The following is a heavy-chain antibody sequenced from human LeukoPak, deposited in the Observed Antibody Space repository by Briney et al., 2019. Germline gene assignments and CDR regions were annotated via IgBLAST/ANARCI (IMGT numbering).Heavy chain of an antibody. CDR1: GGTFSSYT. CDR3: ASKGYYYDSSGNDY. V-gene: IGHV1-69*02. Sequence: SVKVSCKASGGTFSSYTISWVRQAPGQGLEWMGRVIPILGIANYAQKFQGRVTITADKSTSTAYMELSSLRSEDTAVYYCASKGYYYDSSGNDYWGQGTLVTVSS. J-gene: IGHJ4*02. D-gene: IGHD3-22*01. CDR2: VIPILGIA.